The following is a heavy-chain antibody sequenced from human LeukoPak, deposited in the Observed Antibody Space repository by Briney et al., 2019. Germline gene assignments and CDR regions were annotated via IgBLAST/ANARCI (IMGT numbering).Heavy chain of an antibody. D-gene: IGHD5-12*01. J-gene: IGHJ4*02. CDR2: IYYSGIT. CDR1: DGSISNYY. CDR3: ATVRGYSGFALLH. Sequence: NTSETLSLTCTVSDGSISNYYWSWIRQPPGKGLEWIGYIYYSGITNYNPSLKSRVTISVDTSKNQFSLKLSSVTTADTAIYYCATVRGYSGFALLHWGQGTLVTVSS. V-gene: IGHV4-59*01.